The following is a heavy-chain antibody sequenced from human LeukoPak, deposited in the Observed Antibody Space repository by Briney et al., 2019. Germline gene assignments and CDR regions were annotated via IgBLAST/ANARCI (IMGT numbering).Heavy chain of an antibody. D-gene: IGHD4-17*01. CDR3: AGYGDYPRWFDP. J-gene: IGHJ5*02. CDR2: ISSSGSTI. CDR1: GFTFSDYY. Sequence: SGGSLRLSCAASGFTFSDYYMSWIRQAPGKGLEWVSYISSSGSTIYYADSVKGRFTISRDNAKNSLYLQMNSLRAEDTAVYYCAGYGDYPRWFDPWGQGTLVTVSS. V-gene: IGHV3-11*01.